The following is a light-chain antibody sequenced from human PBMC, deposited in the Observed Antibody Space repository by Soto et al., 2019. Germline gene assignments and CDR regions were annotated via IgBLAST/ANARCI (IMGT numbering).Light chain of an antibody. J-gene: IGKJ4*01. Sequence: EIVLTQSPSTLSLSPGERATLSCRASQSVSSSLSWYQQKPGQAPRLLIYDASNRATGIPARFSGSGSGTDFTLTISSLEPEDFAVYFCQQRSNWFIAFGGGTKVEIK. CDR2: DAS. CDR3: QQRSNWFIA. CDR1: QSVSSS. V-gene: IGKV3-11*01.